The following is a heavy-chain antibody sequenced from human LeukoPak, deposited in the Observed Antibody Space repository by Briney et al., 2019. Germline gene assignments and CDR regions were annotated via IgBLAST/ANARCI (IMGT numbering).Heavy chain of an antibody. Sequence: AGGSLRLSCTASGFTFSDYYMNWVRQAPGKGLEWLSYISSSGSAIYYADSVKGRFTISRDNAKNSLYLQMNSLRAEDTAVYYCAKGQLAYYYDSSGYYFPGSDYWGQGTLVTVSS. V-gene: IGHV3-11*01. D-gene: IGHD3-22*01. CDR3: AKGQLAYYYDSSGYYFPGSDY. CDR2: ISSSGSAI. J-gene: IGHJ4*02. CDR1: GFTFSDYY.